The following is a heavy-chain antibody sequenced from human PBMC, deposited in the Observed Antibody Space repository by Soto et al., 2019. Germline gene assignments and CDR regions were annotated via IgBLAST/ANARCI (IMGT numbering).Heavy chain of an antibody. CDR2: IYYSGST. D-gene: IGHD3-22*01. V-gene: IGHV4-59*08. J-gene: IGHJ4*02. CDR3: AKAGGAFYDSRGFYSYCFGY. CDR1: GGYISSSY. Sequence: SVILSLTCTVSGGYISSSYWSWIRKPPGKGLEWIGYIYYSGSTNYNPSLKGRVTMSVDTSKNQFSLKRNSVTAADTAVYYCAKAGGAFYDSRGFYSYCFGYWGLRTLVTGSP.